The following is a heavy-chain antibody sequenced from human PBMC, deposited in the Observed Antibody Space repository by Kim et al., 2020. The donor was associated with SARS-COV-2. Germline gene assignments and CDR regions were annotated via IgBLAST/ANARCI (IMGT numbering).Heavy chain of an antibody. CDR2: ISYDGSNK. J-gene: IGHJ4*02. D-gene: IGHD2-8*01. V-gene: IGHV3-30*04. CDR1: GFTFSSYA. Sequence: GGSLRLSCAASGFTFSSYAMHWVRQAPGKGLEWVAVISYDGSNKYYADSVKGRFTISRDNSKNTLYLQMNSLRAEDTAVYYCASSRMLRGLSPFDYWGQGTLVTVSS. CDR3: ASSRMLRGLSPFDY.